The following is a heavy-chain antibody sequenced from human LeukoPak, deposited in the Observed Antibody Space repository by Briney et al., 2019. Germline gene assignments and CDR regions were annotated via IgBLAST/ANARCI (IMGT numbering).Heavy chain of an antibody. D-gene: IGHD4-23*01. CDR3: ARDVYGGTDY. V-gene: IGHV4-59*12. CDR2: ISYSGST. J-gene: IGHJ4*02. Sequence: SETLSLTCNVSGGSISSYYWIWIRQPPGKGLEWIGYISYSGSTYYNPSLKSRVTISVDTSRNQLSLQLSSVTAADTAVYYCARDVYGGTDYWGQGTLVTVSS. CDR1: GGSISSYY.